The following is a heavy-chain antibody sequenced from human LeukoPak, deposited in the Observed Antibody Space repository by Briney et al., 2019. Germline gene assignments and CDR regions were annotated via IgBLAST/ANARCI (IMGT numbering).Heavy chain of an antibody. CDR2: IIPIFGTA. CDR1: GGTLSSYA. J-gene: IGHJ4*02. Sequence: SVKVSCKASGGTLSSYAISWVRQAPGQGLEWMGGIIPIFGTANYAQKFQGRVTITADESTSTAYMELSSLRSEDTAVYYCARTPSFARSYFDYWGQGTLVTVSS. V-gene: IGHV1-69*13. D-gene: IGHD1-14*01. CDR3: ARTPSFARSYFDY.